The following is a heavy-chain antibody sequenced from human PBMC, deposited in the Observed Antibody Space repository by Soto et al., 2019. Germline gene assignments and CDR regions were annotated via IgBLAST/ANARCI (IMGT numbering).Heavy chain of an antibody. CDR2: IIPLLDIA. Sequence: QAQLVQSGAEVKKPGSSVKVSCKASGGTFSSHTINWGRQAPGQGLEWMGRIIPLLDIANFAQKYQGRVRITAEKSTSTAYMELSSLRSDDTAVYYCARGTRALVVDVWGQGTTVIVSS. J-gene: IGHJ6*02. D-gene: IGHD2-8*02. V-gene: IGHV1-69*02. CDR1: GGTFSSHT. CDR3: ARGTRALVVDV.